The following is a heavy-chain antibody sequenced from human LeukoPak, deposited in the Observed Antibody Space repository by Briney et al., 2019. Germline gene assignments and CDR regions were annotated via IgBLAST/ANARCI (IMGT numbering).Heavy chain of an antibody. CDR3: AKSTAMVQAVSDY. Sequence: GGSLRLSCAASEFTFSRYDLSWVRQAPGKGLEWVSAISCSGGSTYYADSVKGRFTISRDNSKNTLYLQMNSLRAEDTAVYYCAKSTAMVQAVSDYWGQGTLVTVSS. J-gene: IGHJ4*02. D-gene: IGHD5-18*01. V-gene: IGHV3-23*01. CDR1: EFTFSRYD. CDR2: ISCSGGST.